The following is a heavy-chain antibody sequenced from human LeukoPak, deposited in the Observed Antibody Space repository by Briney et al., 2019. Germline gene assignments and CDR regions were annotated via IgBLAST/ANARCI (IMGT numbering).Heavy chain of an antibody. Sequence: SETLSLTCTVSGGSISSYYWSWIRQPPGKGLEWIGYIYYSGSTNHNPSLKSRVTISVDTSKNQFSLKLSSVTAADTAVYYCARHWSLGNPDAFDIWGQGTMVTVSS. J-gene: IGHJ3*02. CDR1: GGSISSYY. V-gene: IGHV4-59*01. D-gene: IGHD4-23*01. CDR2: IYYSGST. CDR3: ARHWSLGNPDAFDI.